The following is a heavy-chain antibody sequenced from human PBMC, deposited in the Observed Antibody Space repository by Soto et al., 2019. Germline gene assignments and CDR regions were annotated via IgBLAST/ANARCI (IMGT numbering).Heavy chain of an antibody. CDR1: GFTFSRCV. J-gene: IGHJ4*02. D-gene: IGHD6-13*01. CDR3: AKGLINGRWYAAD. Sequence: EVHLLESGGGLVQPGESLRLSCGASGFTFSRCVMSWVRQAPGKGLEWVSCISDSGAGTHYADSVKGRFTISRDNSMNTMYLQMNNLRAADTGVYYCAKGLINGRWYAADWGQGTLVTVSS. CDR2: ISDSGAGT. V-gene: IGHV3-23*01.